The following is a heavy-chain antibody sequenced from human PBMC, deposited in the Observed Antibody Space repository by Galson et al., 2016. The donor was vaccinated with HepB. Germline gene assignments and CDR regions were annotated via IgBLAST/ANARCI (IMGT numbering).Heavy chain of an antibody. Sequence: PALVKPTQTLTLTCTFSGFSLSTTGVDVGWIRQPPGKTLEWLALISGHDDKRYTPSLKGRLTISKDTSKQQVLLTMTNVDPVDTATYYCIHSSDLHHAFDIWGQGTSVIVSS. CDR1: GFSLSTTGVD. D-gene: IGHD2-21*02. V-gene: IGHV2-5*01. J-gene: IGHJ3*02. CDR3: IHSSDLHHAFDI. CDR2: ISGHDDK.